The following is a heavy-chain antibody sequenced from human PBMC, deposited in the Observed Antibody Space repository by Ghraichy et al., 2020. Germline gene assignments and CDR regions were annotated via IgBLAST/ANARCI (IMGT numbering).Heavy chain of an antibody. D-gene: IGHD1-14*01. Sequence: LSLTCAASGFTFRNYGMHWVRQAPGKGLEWVSFIRYDGSDKYYADSVKGRFTISRDNSKNTLDLQMNSLRVEDTAVYYCVRDRERAPRKYFDSWGKGTLVTVSS. CDR1: GFTFRNYG. V-gene: IGHV3-30*02. CDR2: IRYDGSDK. J-gene: IGHJ4*02. CDR3: VRDRERAPRKYFDS.